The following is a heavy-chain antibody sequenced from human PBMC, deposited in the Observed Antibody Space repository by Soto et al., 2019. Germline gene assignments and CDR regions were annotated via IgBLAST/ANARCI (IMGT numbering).Heavy chain of an antibody. J-gene: IGHJ4*01. CDR2: VLPISGST. CDR1: GGLISKYS. D-gene: IGHD5-12*01. V-gene: IGHV1-69*06. CDR3: ATIRVRGGPLRFED. Sequence: QVPLVQSGAEVRTPGSSVKVSCKTSGGLISKYSFNWVRQAPGQGLEWMGGVLPISGSTDYAQKFQGRLTITADRSTSTVDMELSRLRSDDTANYYCATIRVRGGPLRFEDGGQGMLISVSS.